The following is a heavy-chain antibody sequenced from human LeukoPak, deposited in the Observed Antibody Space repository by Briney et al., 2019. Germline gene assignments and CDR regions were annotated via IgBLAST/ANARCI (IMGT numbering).Heavy chain of an antibody. CDR3: ARNLGQHAFDI. V-gene: IGHV4-4*07. D-gene: IGHD6-13*01. CDR1: GGPSSSYY. Sequence: SETLSLTCTVPGGPSSSYYWSWIRQPAGKGLEWIGRIYTSGSTNYNPSLKSRVTMSVDTSKNQFSLKLSSVTAADTAVYYCARNLGQHAFDIWGQGTMVTVSS. J-gene: IGHJ3*02. CDR2: IYTSGST.